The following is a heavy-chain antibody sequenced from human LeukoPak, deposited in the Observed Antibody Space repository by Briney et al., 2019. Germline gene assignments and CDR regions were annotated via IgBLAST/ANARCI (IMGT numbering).Heavy chain of an antibody. Sequence: KPSETLSLTCAVYGGSFSGYYWSWIRQPPGKGLQWIGEINHSGSTNYNPSLKSRVTISVETSKNQFSLKLSSVTAADTAVYYCAPRGDIEHSYGYGKWFDPWGQGTRVTVSS. CDR3: APRGDIEHSYGYGKWFDP. V-gene: IGHV4-34*01. D-gene: IGHD5-18*01. CDR1: GGSFSGYY. J-gene: IGHJ5*02. CDR2: INHSGST.